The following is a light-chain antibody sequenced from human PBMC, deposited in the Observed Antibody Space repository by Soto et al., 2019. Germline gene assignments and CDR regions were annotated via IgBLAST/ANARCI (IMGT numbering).Light chain of an antibody. CDR2: SSD. Sequence: QSVLTQPPSASGTPGQRVTISCSGSSSNIGRNTVKWYRQLPGTVPKLLIGSSDQRPSGVPDRFSGSQSGTSASLAISGLQSEDEADYICAAWDDSLNAWAFGGGTKLTVL. J-gene: IGLJ3*02. CDR1: SSNIGRNT. CDR3: AAWDDSLNAWA. V-gene: IGLV1-44*01.